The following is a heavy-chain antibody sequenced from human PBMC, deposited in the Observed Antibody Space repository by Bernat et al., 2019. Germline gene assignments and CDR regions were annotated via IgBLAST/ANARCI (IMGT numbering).Heavy chain of an antibody. CDR2: IYYRGSP. CDR1: GGSISSGAYY. Sequence: QVPLQESGPGLVKPSQTLSLPCTVSGGSISSGAYYWSWIRQHPGKGLEWIGNIYYRGSPYYNPSLKSRVTISVDTSKIQFSLKLSSVTAADTAVYYCAGDYGGNSGLGYWGQGTLVTVSS. D-gene: IGHD1-26*01. V-gene: IGHV4-31*03. J-gene: IGHJ4*02. CDR3: AGDYGGNSGLGY.